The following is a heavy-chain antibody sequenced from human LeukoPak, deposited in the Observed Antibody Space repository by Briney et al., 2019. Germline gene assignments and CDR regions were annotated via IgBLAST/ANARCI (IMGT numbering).Heavy chain of an antibody. CDR3: ARDDYDSSGYMGFDY. CDR2: ISGSGGST. J-gene: IGHJ4*02. D-gene: IGHD3-22*01. V-gene: IGHV3-23*01. CDR1: GFTFSSYA. Sequence: PGGSLRLSCAASGFTFSSYAMSWVRQAPGKGLEWVSAISGSGGSTYYADSVKGRFTISRDNSKNTLYLQMNSLRAEDTAVYYCARDDYDSSGYMGFDYWGQGTLVTVSS.